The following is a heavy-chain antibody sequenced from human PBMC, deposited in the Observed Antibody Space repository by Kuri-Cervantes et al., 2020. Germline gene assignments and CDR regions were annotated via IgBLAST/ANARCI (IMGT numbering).Heavy chain of an antibody. CDR2: MNPNSGNT. CDR3: ARGKARLLWFGELLNDNYGMDV. J-gene: IGHJ6*02. D-gene: IGHD3-10*01. CDR1: GYTFPSYV. Sequence: ASVNVSCKASGYTFPSYVINWVRQATGQGLEWMGWMNPNSGNTGYAQKFQGRVTMTRNTSISTAYMELSSLRSEDTAVYYCARGKARLLWFGELLNDNYGMDVWGQGTTVTVSS. V-gene: IGHV1-8*01.